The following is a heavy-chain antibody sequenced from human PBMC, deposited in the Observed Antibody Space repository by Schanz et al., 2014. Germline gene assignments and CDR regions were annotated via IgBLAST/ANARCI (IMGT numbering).Heavy chain of an antibody. V-gene: IGHV3-7*01. CDR3: VRDILHRVYDSGSP. J-gene: IGHJ5*02. D-gene: IGHD3-10*01. CDR2: IKEDGSVK. CDR1: GFTFSSYS. Sequence: EVELVESGGGLVQPGGSLRLSCTASGFTFSSYSMNWVRQAPGKGLEWVANIKEDGSVKDYVDSVKGRFTISRDNAKNSLFLHMNSLRAEDTAVYYCVRDILHRVYDSGSPWGQGTLVTVSS.